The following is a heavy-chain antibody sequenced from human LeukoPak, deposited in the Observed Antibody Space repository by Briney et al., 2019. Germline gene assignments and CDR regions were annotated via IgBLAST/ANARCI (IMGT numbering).Heavy chain of an antibody. D-gene: IGHD3-10*01. CDR3: ARVLVVRGVIHAFDI. Sequence: PSETLSLTCTVSGGSISSSSYYWGWIRQPPGKRLEWIGSIYYSGSTYYNPSLKSRVTISVDTSKNQFSLKLSSVTAADTAVYYCARVLVVRGVIHAFDIWGQGTMVTVSS. V-gene: IGHV4-39*07. CDR1: GGSISSSSYY. J-gene: IGHJ3*02. CDR2: IYYSGST.